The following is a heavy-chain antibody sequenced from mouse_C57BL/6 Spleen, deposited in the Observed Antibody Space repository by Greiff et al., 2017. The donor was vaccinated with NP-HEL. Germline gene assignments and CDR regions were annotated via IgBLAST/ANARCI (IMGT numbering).Heavy chain of an antibody. CDR2: IYPGSGNT. V-gene: IGHV1-76*01. CDR1: GYTFTDYY. Sequence: VKLMESGAELVRPGASVKLSCKASGYTFTDYYINWVKQRPGQGLEWIARIYPGSGNTNYNEKFKGKATLTAEKSSSTAYMQLSSLTSEDSAVYFCARRDYDAWYFDVWGTGTTVTVSS. J-gene: IGHJ1*03. CDR3: ARRDYDAWYFDV. D-gene: IGHD2-4*01.